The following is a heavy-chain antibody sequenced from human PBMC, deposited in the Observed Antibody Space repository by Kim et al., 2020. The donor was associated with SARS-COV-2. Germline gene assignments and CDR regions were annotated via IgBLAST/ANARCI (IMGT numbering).Heavy chain of an antibody. D-gene: IGHD3-10*01. V-gene: IGHV4-31*02. CDR3: AGGAGGDTGGTDAFDI. J-gene: IGHJ3*02. Sequence: SLKSRVTISVDTSKNQFSRKLSSVTAADTAVYYCAGGAGGDTGGTDAFDIWGQGTMVTVSS.